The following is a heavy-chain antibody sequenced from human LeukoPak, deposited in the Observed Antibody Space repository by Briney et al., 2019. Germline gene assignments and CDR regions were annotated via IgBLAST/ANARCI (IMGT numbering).Heavy chain of an antibody. CDR1: GGSFSGYY. V-gene: IGHV4-34*01. Sequence: SGTLSLTCAVYGGSFSGYYWSWIRQPPGKGLEWIGEINHSGSTNYNPSLKSRVTISVDTSKNQFSLKLSSVTAADTAVYYCARGWDIVVVVAATPFDYWGQGTLVTVSS. CDR3: ARGWDIVVVVAATPFDY. J-gene: IGHJ4*02. D-gene: IGHD2-15*01. CDR2: INHSGST.